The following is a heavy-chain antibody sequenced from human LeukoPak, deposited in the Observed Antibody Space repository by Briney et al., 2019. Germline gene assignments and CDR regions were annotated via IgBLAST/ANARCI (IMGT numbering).Heavy chain of an antibody. CDR3: ARGGRRFLEWKGFDP. D-gene: IGHD3-3*01. V-gene: IGHV3-7*01. Sequence: GGSLRLSCAASGFTFSSYAMSWVRQAPGKGLEWVANIKQDGSEKYYVDSVKGRFTISRGNAKNSLYLQMNSLRAEDTAVYYCARGGRRFLEWKGFDPWGQGTLVTVSS. J-gene: IGHJ5*02. CDR2: IKQDGSEK. CDR1: GFTFSSYA.